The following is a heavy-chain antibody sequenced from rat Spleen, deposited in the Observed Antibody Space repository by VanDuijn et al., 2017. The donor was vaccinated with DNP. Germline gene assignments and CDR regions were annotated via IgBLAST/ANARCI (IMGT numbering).Heavy chain of an antibody. D-gene: IGHD1-9*01. CDR3: ARYYGYNYGAMDA. J-gene: IGHJ4*01. V-gene: IGHV3-1*01. Sequence: EVQLQESGPGLVKPSQSLSLTCSVTGYSITSNYWGWIRKFPGNKMEWIGHISYSGSTNYNPSRKSRISITRDTSNKQFFLQLNSVTTDDTATYYCARYYGYNYGAMDAWGQGTSVTVSS. CDR2: ISYSGST. CDR1: GYSITSNY.